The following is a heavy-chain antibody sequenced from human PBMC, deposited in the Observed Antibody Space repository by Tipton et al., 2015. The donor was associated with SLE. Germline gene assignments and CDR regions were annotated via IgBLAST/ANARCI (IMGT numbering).Heavy chain of an antibody. V-gene: IGHV4-30-2*01. J-gene: IGHJ6*02. CDR2: IYHSGST. CDR1: GGSISSGGYS. CDR3: ARDRGGYRYYYGMDV. Sequence: TLSLTCAVSGGSISSGGYSWSWIRQPPGKGLEWIGYIYHSGSTYYNPSLKSRVTISVDRSKNQFSLKLRSVTAADTAVYYCARDRGGYRYYYGMDVWGQGTTVTVSS. D-gene: IGHD3-16*01.